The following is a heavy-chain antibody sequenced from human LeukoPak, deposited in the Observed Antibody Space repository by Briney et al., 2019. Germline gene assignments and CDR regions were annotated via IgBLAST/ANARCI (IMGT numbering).Heavy chain of an antibody. D-gene: IGHD3-10*01. CDR2: ISSSGDYI. CDR3: GLYYGSWSYYILA. Sequence: GGSLRLSCAASGFIFSSYSMKWVRQAPGKGLEWVSSISSSGDYIYYADSVKGRFTISRDNAKYSLYLQMNSLRAEDTALYYCGLYYGSWSYYILAWGQGTLVTVSS. J-gene: IGHJ5*02. V-gene: IGHV3-21*01. CDR1: GFIFSSYS.